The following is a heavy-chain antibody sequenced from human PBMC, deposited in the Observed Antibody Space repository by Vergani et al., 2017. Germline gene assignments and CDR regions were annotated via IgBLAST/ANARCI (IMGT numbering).Heavy chain of an antibody. D-gene: IGHD3-10*01. Sequence: QVQLQESGPGLVKPSETLTLTCDVSDSSIMTNPYWGWFRQSPGKGLEWIGCIHHSGDTHYNSSLKSRVSISIVSSSNFSMSLTSVTAADTAIYYCAGQRGSGGFFPSSYFYGMDVWGHGTTVTVSS. CDR2: IHHSGDT. CDR1: DSSIMTNPY. V-gene: IGHV4-38-2*01. CDR3: AGQRGSGGFFPSSYFYGMDV. J-gene: IGHJ6*02.